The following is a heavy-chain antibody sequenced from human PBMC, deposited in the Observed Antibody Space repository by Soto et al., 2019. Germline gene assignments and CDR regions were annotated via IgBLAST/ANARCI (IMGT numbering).Heavy chain of an antibody. CDR3: ASSGWSEDFYYYYGMDV. D-gene: IGHD6-19*01. CDR2: IYNSGST. V-gene: IGHV4-30-2*01. CDR1: GGYISGGYYS. Sequence: SETLSLTCAVSGGYISGGYYSWSWIRQPPGKGLEWIGFIYNSGSTYYNSSLKSRVTISVDKSKNQFSLHLTSVTAADTAVYYCASSGWSEDFYYYYGMDVWGQGTTVTVSS. J-gene: IGHJ6*02.